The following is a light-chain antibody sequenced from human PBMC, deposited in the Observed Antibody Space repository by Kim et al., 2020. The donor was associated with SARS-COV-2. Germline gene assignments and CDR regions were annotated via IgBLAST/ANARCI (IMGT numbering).Light chain of an antibody. CDR2: EVN. Sequence: GQSVTISCTGTGGDVDIYNRVSWYQQPPGTAPKLIIYEVNYRPSGVPDRFSGSKSGNTASLTISGLQAEDEDDYYCTSYTSSRIYVIGTGTKVTVL. J-gene: IGLJ1*01. CDR1: GGDVDIYNR. CDR3: TSYTSSRIYV. V-gene: IGLV2-18*02.